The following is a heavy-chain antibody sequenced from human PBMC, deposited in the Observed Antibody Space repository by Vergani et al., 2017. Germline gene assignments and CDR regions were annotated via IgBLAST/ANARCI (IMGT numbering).Heavy chain of an antibody. CDR1: GYSFTSYW. D-gene: IGHD2-2*01. CDR3: ARRAGCSGTSCYPPYYYYYMDV. J-gene: IGHJ6*03. Sequence: EVQLVQSGAEVKKPGESLKISCKGSGYSFTSYWIGWVRQMPGKGLEWMGIIYPGDSDTRYSPSFQGQVTISADKSISTAYLQWSSLKASDTAMYYCARRAGCSGTSCYPPYYYYYMDVWGKGTTVTVSS. V-gene: IGHV5-51*01. CDR2: IYPGDSDT.